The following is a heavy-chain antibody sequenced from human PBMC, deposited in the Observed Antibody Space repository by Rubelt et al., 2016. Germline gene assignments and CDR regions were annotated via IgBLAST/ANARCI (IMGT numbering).Heavy chain of an antibody. CDR1: GDSLSGFY. V-gene: IGHV4-34*12. CDR2: IFHSGGT. CDR3: AKEYSRFPNNWFES. J-gene: IGHJ5*01. Sequence: QVLLQQWGAGLLKPSETLSLTCAVYGDSLSGFYWTWIRQSPGKGLEWIGEIFHSGGTTYNPSLKSRVTISVDNSKNQFPLNLDSVTAADTAVYFCAKEYSRFPNNWFESWGQGTLVTVSS. D-gene: IGHD2-15*01.